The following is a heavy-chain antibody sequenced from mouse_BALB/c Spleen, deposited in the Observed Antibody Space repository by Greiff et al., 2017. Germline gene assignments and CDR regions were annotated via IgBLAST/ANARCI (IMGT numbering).Heavy chain of an antibody. D-gene: IGHD1-1*01. CDR3: ARAHYDYAMDY. Sequence: EVKLMESGGGLVKPGGSLKLSCAASGFTFSDYYMYWVRQTPEKRLEWVATISDGGCYTYYPDSVKGRFTISRDNAKNNLYLQMSSLKSEDTAMYYCARAHYDYAMDYWGQGTSVTVSS. V-gene: IGHV5-4*02. CDR2: ISDGGCYT. J-gene: IGHJ4*01. CDR1: GFTFSDYY.